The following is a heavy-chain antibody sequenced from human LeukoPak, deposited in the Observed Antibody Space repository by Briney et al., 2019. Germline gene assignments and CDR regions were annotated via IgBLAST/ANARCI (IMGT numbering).Heavy chain of an antibody. Sequence: SETLSLTCTVSGDSISSSSYYWGWIRQPPGKGLQWIGSIYYNGSTYYNPSLKSRVIISVDTSKNQFSLKLSSVTAADTAVYYCARQTGSGLFILPGGQGTLVTVSS. V-gene: IGHV4-39*01. D-gene: IGHD3/OR15-3a*01. CDR2: IYYNGST. CDR1: GDSISSSSYY. J-gene: IGHJ4*02. CDR3: ARQTGSGLFILP.